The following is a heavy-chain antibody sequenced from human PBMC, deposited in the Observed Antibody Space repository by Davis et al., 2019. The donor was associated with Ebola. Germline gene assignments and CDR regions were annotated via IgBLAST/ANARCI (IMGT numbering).Heavy chain of an antibody. CDR1: GFTFSSYW. CDR3: ARGRGGKSRYGMDV. J-gene: IGHJ6*02. V-gene: IGHV3-21*01. D-gene: IGHD4-23*01. CDR2: ISSSSSYI. Sequence: GGSLRLSCAASGFTFSSYWMNWVRQAPGKGLEWVSSISSSSSYIYYADSVKGRFTISRDNAKNSLYLQMNSLRAEDTAVYYCARGRGGKSRYGMDVWGQGTTVTVSS.